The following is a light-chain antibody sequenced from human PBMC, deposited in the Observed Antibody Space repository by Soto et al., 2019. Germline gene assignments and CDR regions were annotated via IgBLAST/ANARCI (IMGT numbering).Light chain of an antibody. CDR2: AAS. V-gene: IGKV1-9*01. CDR3: QQLNSYPRT. J-gene: IGKJ3*01. CDR1: QGISSY. Sequence: DIQLTQSPSFLSASVGDRVTITCRASQGISSYLAWYQQKPGKAPKLLISAASTLQSGVPSRFSGSVSGTEFTLTISSLQPEDFATYYCQQLNSYPRTFGPGTKVDIK.